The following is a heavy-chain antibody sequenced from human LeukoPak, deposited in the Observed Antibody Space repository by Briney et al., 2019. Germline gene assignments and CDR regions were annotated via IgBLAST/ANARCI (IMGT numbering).Heavy chain of an antibody. CDR2: ISGDGGST. CDR3: AKEQYYYDSSGYYSPGFDY. Sequence: PGGSLRLSCAASGFTFDDYAMHWVRQAPGKGLEWVSLISGDGGSTYHADSVKDRFTISRDNSKNSLYLQMNSLRTEDTALYYCAKEQYYYDSSGYYSPGFDYWGQGTLVTVSS. D-gene: IGHD3-22*01. J-gene: IGHJ4*02. CDR1: GFTFDDYA. V-gene: IGHV3-43*02.